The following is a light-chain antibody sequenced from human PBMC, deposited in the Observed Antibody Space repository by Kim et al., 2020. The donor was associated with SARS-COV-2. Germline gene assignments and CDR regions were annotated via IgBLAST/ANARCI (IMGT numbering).Light chain of an antibody. V-gene: IGLV4-69*02. J-gene: IGLJ3*02. Sequence: ASGKLSSRVSSGHSSNAIAWHQQQPEKGPLYLMGLDSDGGQSRGDGIPDLSTGSSSGAGHYLTISSIQSDDEAGYYCQTWGIGYWVFGGGTQLTVL. CDR1: SGHSSNA. CDR2: LDSDGGQ. CDR3: QTWGIGYWV.